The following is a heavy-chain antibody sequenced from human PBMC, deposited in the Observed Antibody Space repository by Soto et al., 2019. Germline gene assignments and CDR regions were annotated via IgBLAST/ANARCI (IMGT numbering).Heavy chain of an antibody. J-gene: IGHJ6*02. CDR2: IDPSDSYT. CDR3: ARLAMVRGVTTYGMDV. D-gene: IGHD3-10*01. CDR1: GYSFTSYW. Sequence: GESLKISCKGSGYSFTSYWISWVRQMPGKGLEWMGRIDPSDSYTNYSPSFQGHVTISADKSISTAYLQWSSLKASDTAMYYCARLAMVRGVTTYGMDVWGQGTTVTVSS. V-gene: IGHV5-10-1*01.